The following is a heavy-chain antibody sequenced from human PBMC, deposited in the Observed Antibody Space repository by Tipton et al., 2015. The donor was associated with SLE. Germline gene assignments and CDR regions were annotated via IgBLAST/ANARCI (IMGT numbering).Heavy chain of an antibody. J-gene: IGHJ6*03. CDR3: ARSGPSWGYYYYMDV. V-gene: IGHV4-39*07. D-gene: IGHD3-16*01. CDR1: GDSISSSSYY. Sequence: TLSLTCIVSGDSISSSSYYWGWIRQSPGKGLEWIGDIYDNGSTDYNPSLKSRVTISLDTSKNQFSLKLSSVTAADTALYYCARSGPSWGYYYYMDVWGKGTTVTVSS. CDR2: IYDNGST.